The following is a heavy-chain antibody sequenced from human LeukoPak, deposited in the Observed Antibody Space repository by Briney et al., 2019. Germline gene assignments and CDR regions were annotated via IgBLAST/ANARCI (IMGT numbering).Heavy chain of an antibody. D-gene: IGHD4-17*01. Sequence: PETLSLTCSVSGGSINNYYWIWIRQPPGKGLEWIGHISYSGSTDYNPSLKSRVTMSVDTSKNKVSLKVTSVTAADTAVYYCARGHDGVVGWFAPWGRGTLVTVSS. CDR1: GGSINNYY. CDR3: ARGHDGVVGWFAP. V-gene: IGHV4-59*01. CDR2: ISYSGST. J-gene: IGHJ5*02.